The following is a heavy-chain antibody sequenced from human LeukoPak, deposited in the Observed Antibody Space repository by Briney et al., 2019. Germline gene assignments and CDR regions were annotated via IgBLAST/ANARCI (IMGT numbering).Heavy chain of an antibody. J-gene: IGHJ4*02. V-gene: IGHV3-9*01. CDR2: ISWNSGSI. CDR3: TLGYSYGAVIDY. CDR1: GFTFDDYA. Sequence: GGSLRLSCAASGFTFDDYAMHWVRQAPGKGLEWVSGISWNSGSIGHADSVKGRFTISRDNAKNSLYLQMNSLRAEDTALYYCTLGYSYGAVIDYWGQGTLVTVSS. D-gene: IGHD5-18*01.